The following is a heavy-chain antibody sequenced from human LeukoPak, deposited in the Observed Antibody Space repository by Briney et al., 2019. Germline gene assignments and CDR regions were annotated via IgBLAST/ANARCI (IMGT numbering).Heavy chain of an antibody. CDR2: IYYSGST. D-gene: IGHD2-2*02. CDR3: ARFNAAAIGFDY. J-gene: IGHJ4*02. CDR1: GGSVSSGSYY. Sequence: SETLSLTCTVSGGSVSSGSYYWSWIRQPPGKGLEWIGYIYYSGSTNYNPSLKSRVTISVDTSKNQFSLKLSSVTAADTAVYYCARFNAAAIGFDYWGQGTLVTVSS. V-gene: IGHV4-61*01.